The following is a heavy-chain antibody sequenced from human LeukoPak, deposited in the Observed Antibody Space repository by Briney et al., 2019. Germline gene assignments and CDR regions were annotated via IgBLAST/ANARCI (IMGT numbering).Heavy chain of an antibody. D-gene: IGHD3-16*02. V-gene: IGHV4-39*01. CDR1: GGSISSSSYY. Sequence: SETLSLTCTVSGGSISSSSYYWGWIRQPPGKGLEWIGSIYYSGSTYYNPSLKSRVAISVDTSKNQFSLKLSSVTAADTAVYYCARHSAHYDYVWGSYRYFDCWGQGTLVTVSS. CDR2: IYYSGST. J-gene: IGHJ4*02. CDR3: ARHSAHYDYVWGSYRYFDC.